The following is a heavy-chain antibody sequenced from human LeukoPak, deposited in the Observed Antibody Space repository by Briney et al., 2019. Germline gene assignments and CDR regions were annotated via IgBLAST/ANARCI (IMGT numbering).Heavy chain of an antibody. CDR1: GYSINSGYY. J-gene: IGHJ6*04. Sequence: SETLSLTFAVSGYSINSGYYWGWIRQPPGKGLEWIGSIYHSGSTYYNPSLKSRVTISVDTSKNQFSLKLSSVTAADTAVYYCARGNSCSSTSCYAGYYYYGMDVWGKGTTVTVSS. D-gene: IGHD2-2*01. V-gene: IGHV4-38-2*01. CDR2: IYHSGST. CDR3: ARGNSCSSTSCYAGYYYYGMDV.